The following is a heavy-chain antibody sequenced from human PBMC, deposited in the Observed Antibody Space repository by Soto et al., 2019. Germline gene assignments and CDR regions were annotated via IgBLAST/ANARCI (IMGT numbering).Heavy chain of an antibody. CDR2: ISAYNGNT. CDR3: ARDWGITMVRGRPAGFDP. J-gene: IGHJ5*02. CDR1: GNTYTPCS. D-gene: IGHD3-10*01. V-gene: IGHV1-18*04. Sequence: EASLTAAVAASGNTYTPCSDTSVPPANGERLEWMGWISAYNGNTNYAQKLQGRVTMTTDTSTSTAYMGLRSLRSDDTAVYYCARDWGITMVRGRPAGFDPWGQGTLVTGAS.